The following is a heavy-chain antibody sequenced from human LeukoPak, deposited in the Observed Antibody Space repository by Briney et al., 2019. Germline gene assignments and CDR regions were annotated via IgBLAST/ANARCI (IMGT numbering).Heavy chain of an antibody. J-gene: IGHJ3*01. V-gene: IGHV3-23*01. D-gene: IGHD4/OR15-4a*01. CDR2: ISGSGGST. CDR1: GFTFSSYA. CDR3: ARDQGMVNDAFDV. Sequence: GGSLRLSCAASGFTFSSYAMSWVRQAPGKGLEWVSAISGSGGSTYYADSVKGRFTISRDNSKNSLYLQMNNLRDDDTAVYYCARDQGMVNDAFDVWGQGTLVTVSS.